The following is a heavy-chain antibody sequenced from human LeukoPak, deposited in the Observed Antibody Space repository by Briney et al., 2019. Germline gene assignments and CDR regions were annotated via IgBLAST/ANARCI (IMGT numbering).Heavy chain of an antibody. Sequence: GGSLRLSWAASGFTFSSYVMSWVRQAPGKGLEWVSGISASGGSTYYADSVKGRFTISRDNSKNTLYLEMNSLRAEDTAVYYCAQDRGPTVTTFVYWGQGTLVTVSS. CDR2: ISASGGST. CDR1: GFTFSSYV. D-gene: IGHD4-17*01. V-gene: IGHV3-23*01. J-gene: IGHJ4*02. CDR3: AQDRGPTVTTFVY.